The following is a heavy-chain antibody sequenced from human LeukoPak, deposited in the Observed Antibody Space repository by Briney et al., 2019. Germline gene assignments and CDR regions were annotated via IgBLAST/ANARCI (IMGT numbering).Heavy chain of an antibody. V-gene: IGHV4-34*01. J-gene: IGHJ4*02. CDR3: ASQGQISAFDI. D-gene: IGHD3-16*02. CDR2: IDDSGNT. CDR1: VGSFSGYH. Sequence: SETLSLTCAVYVGSFSGYHWSWIRQPPGKGLEWIGEIDDSGNTNYKSSLKSRLTISADRSKNQFSLKMTSVTAADTAVYYCASQGQISAFDIWGQGNLVIVSS.